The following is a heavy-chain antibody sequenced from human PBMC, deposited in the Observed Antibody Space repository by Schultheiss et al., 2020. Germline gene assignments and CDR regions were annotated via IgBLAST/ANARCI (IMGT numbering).Heavy chain of an antibody. CDR3: VKDVRGVSGDY. CDR2: ISSDGGTT. V-gene: IGHV3-64D*08. D-gene: IGHD3-3*01. J-gene: IGHJ4*02. CDR1: GFTFNSYA. Sequence: GGSLRLSCSASGFTFNSYAMHWVRQAPGKGLEYVSAISSDGGTTYYADSVRGRFTISRDNSKNTLYLQMSSLKTEDTAVYYCVKDVRGVSGDYWGQGTLVTVSS.